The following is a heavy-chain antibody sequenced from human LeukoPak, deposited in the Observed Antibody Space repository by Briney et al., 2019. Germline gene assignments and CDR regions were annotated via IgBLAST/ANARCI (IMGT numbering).Heavy chain of an antibody. CDR3: ARLGVVTGDWFDP. CDR1: GGSISSYY. CDR2: IYYGGST. Sequence: KPSETLSLTCTVSGGSISSYYWSWIRQPPGKGLEWIGYIYYGGSTNYNPSLKSRVTISVDTSKNQFSLKLSSVTAADTAVYYCARLGVVTGDWFDPWGQGTLVTVSS. J-gene: IGHJ5*02. V-gene: IGHV4-59*08. D-gene: IGHD4-23*01.